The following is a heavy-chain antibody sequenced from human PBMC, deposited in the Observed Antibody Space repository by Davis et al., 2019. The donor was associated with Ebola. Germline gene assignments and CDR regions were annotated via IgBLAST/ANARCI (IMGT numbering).Heavy chain of an antibody. CDR1: GGSLSSGGYY. CDR2: VHDSGNT. D-gene: IGHD4-17*01. Sequence: PGGSLRLSCAVSGGSLSSGGYYWTWIRQPPGKGLEWIGRVHDSGNTYYDPSLQGRVTISVETSKQFSLRLTSVTAADTAFYYCARLSPLGTTVDYWGQGTLVTVSS. J-gene: IGHJ4*02. V-gene: IGHV4-39*01. CDR3: ARLSPLGTTVDY.